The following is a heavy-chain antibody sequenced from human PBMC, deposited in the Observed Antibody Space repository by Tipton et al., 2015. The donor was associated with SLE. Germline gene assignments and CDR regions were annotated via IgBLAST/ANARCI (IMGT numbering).Heavy chain of an antibody. V-gene: IGHV4-31*03. J-gene: IGHJ1*01. CDR2: IYYSGNT. D-gene: IGHD4-11*01. CDR1: GGTISGSPYY. Sequence: TLSLTCTVSGGTISGSPYYWALIRQPPGKGLEWIGYIYYSGNTYYNPSLKSRITISVDTSTNQFSLKLNSVTAADTAVYYCARCYSNYEYFQHWGQGTLVTVSS. CDR3: ARCYSNYEYFQH.